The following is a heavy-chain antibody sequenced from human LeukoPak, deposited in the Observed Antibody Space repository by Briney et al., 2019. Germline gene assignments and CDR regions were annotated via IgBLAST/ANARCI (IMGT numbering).Heavy chain of an antibody. CDR2: ISDSGTNT. D-gene: IGHD1-26*01. J-gene: IGHJ4*02. V-gene: IGHV3-23*01. CDR3: ARSILGAIRTPSDH. CDR1: GFTFSNYW. Sequence: PGGSLRLSCAASGFTFSNYWMTWVRQAPGKGLEWVSSISDSGTNTFYADSVKGRFTISRDNSRNTLYLQMNSLRAEDTAVYYCARSILGAIRTPSDHWGQGTLVTVSS.